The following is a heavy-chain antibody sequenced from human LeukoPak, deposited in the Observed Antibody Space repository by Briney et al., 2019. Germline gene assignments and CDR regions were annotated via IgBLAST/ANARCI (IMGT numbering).Heavy chain of an antibody. V-gene: IGHV3-23*01. D-gene: IGHD3-22*01. J-gene: IGHJ3*01. CDR1: GFTFSSYA. Sequence: PGGSLRLSCAASGFTFSSYAMSWVHQAPGKGLEWVSAISGSGADTSYADSVKGRFTISRDNSKNTLYLQMNSPRAEDTAVYYCAKEFMIVVVIVTFDSWGQGTLVTVSS. CDR3: AKEFMIVVVIVTFDS. CDR2: ISGSGADT.